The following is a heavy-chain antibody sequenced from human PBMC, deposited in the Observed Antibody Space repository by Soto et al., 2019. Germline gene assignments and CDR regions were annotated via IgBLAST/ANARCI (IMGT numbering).Heavy chain of an antibody. Sequence: QVQLQESGPGLVKPSETLSLTCTVSGGSVSSGSYYWSWIRQPPGKGLEWIGYFYYSGSTTYNPPHKSRHTISVDSSKHHCSLKVSSVTAADTAVYYCASSSGYDLYYYYGMDVWGQGTTVTVSS. V-gene: IGHV4-61*03. CDR1: GGSVSSGSYY. D-gene: IGHD5-12*01. CDR2: FYYSGST. J-gene: IGHJ6*02. CDR3: ASSSGYDLYYYYGMDV.